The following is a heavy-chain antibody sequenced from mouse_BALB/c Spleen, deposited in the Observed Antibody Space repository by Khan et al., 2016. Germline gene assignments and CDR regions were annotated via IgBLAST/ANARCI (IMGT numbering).Heavy chain of an antibody. CDR2: INTYTGEP. V-gene: IGHV9-3-1*01. D-gene: IGHD4-1*01. CDR3: ARYWNSYWYFDV. Sequence: QIQLVQSGPELKKPGETVKISCKASGYTFTNYGMNWVKQAPGKGLKWMGWINTYTGEPTYADDFKGRFAFSLETSASTAYLQINSLKNEDTATYFCARYWNSYWYFDVWGAGTTVTVSS. J-gene: IGHJ1*01. CDR1: GYTFTNYG.